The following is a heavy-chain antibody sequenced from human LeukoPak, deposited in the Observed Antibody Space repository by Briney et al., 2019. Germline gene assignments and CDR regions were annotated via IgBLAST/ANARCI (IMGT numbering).Heavy chain of an antibody. V-gene: IGHV4-4*07. J-gene: IGHJ5*02. Sequence: SETLSLTCTVSGGSISSYYWSWIRQPAGKGLEWIGRIYTSGSTNYNPSLKSRVTMSVDTSKNQFSLKLSSVTAADTAVYYCARKVVVRGVISRIDPWGQGTLVTVSS. CDR2: IYTSGST. CDR3: ARKVVVRGVISRIDP. D-gene: IGHD3-10*01. CDR1: GGSISSYY.